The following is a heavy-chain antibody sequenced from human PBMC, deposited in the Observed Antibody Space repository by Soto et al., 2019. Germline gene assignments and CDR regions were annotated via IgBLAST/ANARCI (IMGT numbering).Heavy chain of an antibody. Sequence: PSETLSLTCAVYGGSFSGYYWSLIRQPPGKGLEWIGEINHSGSTNYNPSLKSRVTISVDTSKNQFSLRLSSVTAADTAVYYCARDAPGVAPYWGQGTLVTVSS. V-gene: IGHV4-34*01. J-gene: IGHJ4*02. CDR3: ARDAPGVAPY. CDR2: INHSGST. D-gene: IGHD2-15*01. CDR1: GGSFSGYY.